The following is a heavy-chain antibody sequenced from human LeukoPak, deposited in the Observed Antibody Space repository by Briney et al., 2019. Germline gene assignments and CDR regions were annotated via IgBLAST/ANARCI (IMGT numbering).Heavy chain of an antibody. Sequence: GGSLRLSCAASGFTFSSYAMSWVGQAPGKGLEWVSAVNADGGNTYYADSVKGRFTISRDNSKNTLYLQMNSLRAEDTAVYYCAKRYIGNYYFDYWGQGTLGTASS. CDR3: AKRYIGNYYFDY. V-gene: IGHV3-23*01. CDR1: GFTFSSYA. CDR2: VNADGGNT. J-gene: IGHJ4*02. D-gene: IGHD3-16*02.